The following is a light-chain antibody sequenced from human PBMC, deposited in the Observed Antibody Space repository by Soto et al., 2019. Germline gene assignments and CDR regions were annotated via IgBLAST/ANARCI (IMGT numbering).Light chain of an antibody. V-gene: IGKV3-20*01. CDR2: GAS. J-gene: IGKJ4*01. CDR1: QIVSSTY. CDR3: QHYCFTPPYT. Sequence: EIVLTQSPGTLSLSPGERATLSCRASQIVSSTYLAWFQQKPGQAPRLLIYGASTRATGIPDRFSGSGSGADFPLTLSGLEPEDFGLYYCQHYCFTPPYTFGGATKVEV.